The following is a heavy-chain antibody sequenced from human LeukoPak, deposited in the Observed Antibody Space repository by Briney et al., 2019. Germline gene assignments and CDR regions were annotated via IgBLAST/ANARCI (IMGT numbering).Heavy chain of an antibody. CDR3: AKDLGRPPGHAFDI. D-gene: IGHD1-26*01. CDR1: GFTFSSYS. CDR2: ISSSSSTI. J-gene: IGHJ3*02. Sequence: GGSLRLSCAASGFTFSSYSMNWVRQAPGKGLEWVSYISSSSSTIYYADSVKGRFTISRDNAKNSLYLQMNSLRAEDTAVYYCAKDLGRPPGHAFDIWGQGTMVTVSS. V-gene: IGHV3-48*04.